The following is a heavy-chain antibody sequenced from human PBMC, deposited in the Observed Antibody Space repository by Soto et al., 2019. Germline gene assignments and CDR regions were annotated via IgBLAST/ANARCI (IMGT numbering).Heavy chain of an antibody. CDR3: AARYYPRDYYYGMDV. V-gene: IGHV1-69*13. Sequence: SVKVSCKASGGTFSSYAISWVRQAPGQGLEWMGGIIPIFGTADYAQKFQGRVTITADESTSTAYMELSSLRSEDTAVYYCAARYYPRDYYYGMDVWGQGTTVTVSS. D-gene: IGHD1-26*01. CDR2: IIPIFGTA. CDR1: GGTFSSYA. J-gene: IGHJ6*02.